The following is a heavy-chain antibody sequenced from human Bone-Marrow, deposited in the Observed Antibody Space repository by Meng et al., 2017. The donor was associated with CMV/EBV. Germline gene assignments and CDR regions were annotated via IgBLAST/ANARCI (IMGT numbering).Heavy chain of an antibody. J-gene: IGHJ4*02. CDR2: INPNSGGT. CDR3: ARDGAYSGSYGDFDY. CDR1: GYTFTGYY. D-gene: IGHD1-26*01. V-gene: IGHV1-2*02. Sequence: SGYTFTGYYMHWVRQAPGQGLEWMGWINPNSGGTNYAQKFQGRVTMTRDTSISTAYMELSRLRSDDTAVYYCARDGAYSGSYGDFDYWGQGTLVTVSS.